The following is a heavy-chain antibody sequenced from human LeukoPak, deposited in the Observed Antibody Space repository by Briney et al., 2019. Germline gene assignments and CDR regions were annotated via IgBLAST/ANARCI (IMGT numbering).Heavy chain of an antibody. CDR2: IYYSGST. J-gene: IGHJ6*02. V-gene: IGHV4-59*01. CDR3: ARGYCSGGSCYNGMDV. Sequence: SETLSLTCTVSGGSISSYYWSWIRQPPGKGREGMGYIYYSGSTNYNPSLKSRVTISVDTSKNQFSLKLSSVTAADTAVYYCARGYCSGGSCYNGMDVWGQGTTVTVSS. D-gene: IGHD2-15*01. CDR1: GGSISSYY.